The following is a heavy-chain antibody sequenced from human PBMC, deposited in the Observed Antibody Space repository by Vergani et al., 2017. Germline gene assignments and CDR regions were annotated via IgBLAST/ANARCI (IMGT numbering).Heavy chain of an antibody. D-gene: IGHD3-22*01. V-gene: IGHV1-46*01. CDR2: INPSGGST. J-gene: IGHJ4*02. CDR1: GYPFTSYY. Sequence: QVQLVQSGAEVKKPGASVTVSCKASGYPFTSYYMHWVRQAPGQGLEWMGIINPSGGSTSYAQKFQGRVTMTRDTSTSTVYMELSSLGSEDTAVYYCARDEEGGSSGYYYNYWGQGTLVTVSS. CDR3: ARDEEGGSSGYYYNY.